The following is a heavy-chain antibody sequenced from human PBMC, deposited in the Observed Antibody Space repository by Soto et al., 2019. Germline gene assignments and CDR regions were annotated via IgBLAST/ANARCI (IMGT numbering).Heavy chain of an antibody. Sequence: SETLSLTCTVSGGSISSYYWSWIRQPPGKGLEWIGYIYYSGSTNYNPSLKSRVTISVDTSKNQFSLKLSSVTAADTAVYYCARAKGIQLWPKRYYFDYWGQGTLVTVSS. CDR2: IYYSGST. J-gene: IGHJ4*02. CDR3: ARAKGIQLWPKRYYFDY. CDR1: GGSISSYY. V-gene: IGHV4-59*01. D-gene: IGHD5-18*01.